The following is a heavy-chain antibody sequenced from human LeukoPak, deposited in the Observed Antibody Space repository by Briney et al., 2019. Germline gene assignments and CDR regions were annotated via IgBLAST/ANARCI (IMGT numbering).Heavy chain of an antibody. J-gene: IGHJ6*03. CDR1: GGSISSGSYY. D-gene: IGHD2-15*01. V-gene: IGHV4-61*02. CDR3: ARSVEGYCRGGNCYYYSYYMDV. CDR2: IYTSGST. Sequence: ASETLSLTCTVSGGSISSGSYYWSWIRQPAGKGLEWIGRIYTSGSTNYNPSLKSRVTISVDTSKNQFSLKLSSVTAADTAVYYCARSVEGYCRGGNCYYYSYYMDVWGKGTPVTVSS.